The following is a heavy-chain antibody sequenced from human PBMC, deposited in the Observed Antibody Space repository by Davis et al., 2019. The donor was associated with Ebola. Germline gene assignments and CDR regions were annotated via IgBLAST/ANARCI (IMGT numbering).Heavy chain of an antibody. J-gene: IGHJ6*04. Sequence: GESLKISCAASGFTFSSYAMSWVRQAPGKGLEWVSTIIGSGRTTYYADSVKGRFTISRDNSKNMLYLQVHSMRAEDTAVYYCARSGLSFGVVKYHYGMDVWGKGTTVTVSS. CDR2: IIGSGRTT. CDR3: ARSGLSFGVVKYHYGMDV. CDR1: GFTFSSYA. V-gene: IGHV3-23*01. D-gene: IGHD3-3*01.